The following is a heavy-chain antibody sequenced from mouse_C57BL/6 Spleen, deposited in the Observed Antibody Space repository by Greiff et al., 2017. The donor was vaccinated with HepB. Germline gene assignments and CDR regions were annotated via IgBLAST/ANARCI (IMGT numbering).Heavy chain of an antibody. J-gene: IGHJ4*01. CDR2: IDPSDSYT. Sequence: VQLQQSGAELVMPGASVKLSCKASGYTFTSYWMHWVKQRPGQGLEWIGEIDPSDSYTNYNQKFKGKSTLTVDKSSSTAYMQLSSLTSEDSAVYYCARLGSNYDYAMDYWGQGTSVTVSS. V-gene: IGHV1-69*01. D-gene: IGHD2-5*01. CDR1: GYTFTSYW. CDR3: ARLGSNYDYAMDY.